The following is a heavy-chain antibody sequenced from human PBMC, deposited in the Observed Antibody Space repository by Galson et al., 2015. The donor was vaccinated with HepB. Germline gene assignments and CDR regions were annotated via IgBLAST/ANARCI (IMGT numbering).Heavy chain of an antibody. CDR1: GFTFSNYG. Sequence: SLRLSCAASGFTFSNYGMHWVRQAPGRGLEWVALISYDGSYKYSEDSVKGRFTISRDQIENTLYLQIDSLRPEDTAVYYCASAKVGTTYFDYWGQGTLVTVSS. CDR2: ISYDGSYK. D-gene: IGHD1-26*01. J-gene: IGHJ4*02. CDR3: ASAKVGTTYFDY. V-gene: IGHV3-30*03.